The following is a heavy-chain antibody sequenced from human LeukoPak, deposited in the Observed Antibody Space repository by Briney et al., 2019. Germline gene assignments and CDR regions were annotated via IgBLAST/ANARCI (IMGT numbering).Heavy chain of an antibody. CDR2: IYSGGST. J-gene: IGHJ6*03. Sequence: GGSLRLSCAASGFTVSSNYMSWVRQAPGKGLEWVSVIYSGGSTYYADSVKGRFTISRDNSKNTLYLQMNSLRAEDTAVYYCAKAGPYYYYYMDVWGKGTTVSVSS. CDR1: GFTVSSNY. V-gene: IGHV3-53*05. CDR3: AKAGPYYYYYMDV.